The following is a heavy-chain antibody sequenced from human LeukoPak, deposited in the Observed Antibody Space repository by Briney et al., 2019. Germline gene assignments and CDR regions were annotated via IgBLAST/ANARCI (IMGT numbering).Heavy chain of an antibody. CDR1: GGSISSGSYY. D-gene: IGHD6-19*01. V-gene: IGHV4-61*02. Sequence: SQTLSLTCTVSGGSISSGSYYWGWIRQPAGKGLEWIGRIYTSGSTNYNPSLKSRVTISVDTSKNQFSLKLSSVTAADTAVYYCARDKGTAVAGTWFDPWGQGTLVTVSS. CDR3: ARDKGTAVAGTWFDP. J-gene: IGHJ5*02. CDR2: IYTSGST.